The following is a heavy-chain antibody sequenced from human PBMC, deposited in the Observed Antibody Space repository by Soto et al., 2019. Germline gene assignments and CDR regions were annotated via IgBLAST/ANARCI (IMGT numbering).Heavy chain of an antibody. CDR1: GGTFSSYA. V-gene: IGHV1-69*12. CDR3: ARDSRIAAAAYYYYGMDV. Sequence: QVQLVQSGAEVKKPGSSVKVSCKASGGTFSSYAISWVRQAPGQGLEWMGGIIPIFGTANYAQKFQGRVTITADESTSTAYMEPRSRRSEDTAVYYCARDSRIAAAAYYYYGMDVWGQGTTVTVSS. CDR2: IIPIFGTA. J-gene: IGHJ6*02. D-gene: IGHD6-13*01.